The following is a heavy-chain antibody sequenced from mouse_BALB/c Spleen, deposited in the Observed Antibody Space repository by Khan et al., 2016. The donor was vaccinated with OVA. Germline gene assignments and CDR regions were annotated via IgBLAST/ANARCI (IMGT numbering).Heavy chain of an antibody. CDR3: PLPPFDPRFFEV. CDR2: IAPANGNT. J-gene: IGHJ1*02. CDR1: GFNIKDTY. V-gene: IGHV14-3*02. Sequence: VQLKQSGAELVKPGASVRLSCTASGFNIKDTYIHWVKQRPEQGLEWIGRIAPANGNTKYDPKFQDKATITSDTSSNTSYLQLSSLTSEDTAVXYWPLPPFDPRFFEVGGVGTPVTVPS.